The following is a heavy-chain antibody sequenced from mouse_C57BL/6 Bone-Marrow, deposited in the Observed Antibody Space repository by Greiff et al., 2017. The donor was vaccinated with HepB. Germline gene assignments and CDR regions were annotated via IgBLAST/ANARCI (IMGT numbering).Heavy chain of an antibody. J-gene: IGHJ2*01. D-gene: IGHD1-1*01. V-gene: IGHV14-1*01. Sequence: EVQLQQSGAELVRPGASVKLSCTASGFNIKDYYMHWVKQRPEQGLEWIGRIDPEDGDTEYAPKFQGKATLTADTSSNTAYLQLSSLTSEDTAVYYCTSLIYDYGSSYPFDYWGQGTTLTVSS. CDR2: IDPEDGDT. CDR1: GFNIKDYY. CDR3: TSLIYDYGSSYPFDY.